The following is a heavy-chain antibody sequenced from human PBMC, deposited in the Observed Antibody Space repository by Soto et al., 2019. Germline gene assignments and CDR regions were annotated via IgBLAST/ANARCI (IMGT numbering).Heavy chain of an antibody. J-gene: IGHJ4*02. D-gene: IGHD1-7*01. CDR3: ARGGVFRTGTDLDY. CDR2: INAGNGNT. V-gene: IGHV1-3*01. Sequence: WASVKVSCKASEYTFTSYAMHWVRQAPGQRLEWMGWINAGNGNTKYSQKLQGRVTITRDTSASTAYMELSSLRSEDTAVYYCARGGVFRTGTDLDYWGQGTLVTVSS. CDR1: EYTFTSYA.